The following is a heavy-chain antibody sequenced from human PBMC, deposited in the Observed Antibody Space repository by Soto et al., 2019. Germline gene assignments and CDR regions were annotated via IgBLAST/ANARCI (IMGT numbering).Heavy chain of an antibody. CDR2: IQQDGSEK. Sequence: GGSLRLSCAVSGFTFSRFWMGWVRQAPGRGLEWVANIQQDGSEKYYVDSVKGRFTMSKDNVKNSLYLQMNSLGAEGTAVYYCARVRYGGYSYYFDYWGQGALVTVSS. V-gene: IGHV3-7*03. J-gene: IGHJ4*02. CDR3: ARVRYGGYSYYFDY. D-gene: IGHD4-17*01. CDR1: GFTFSRFW.